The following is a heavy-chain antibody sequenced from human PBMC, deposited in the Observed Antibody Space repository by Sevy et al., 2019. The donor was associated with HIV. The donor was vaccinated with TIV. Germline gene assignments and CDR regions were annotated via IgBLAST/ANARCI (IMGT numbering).Heavy chain of an antibody. V-gene: IGHV5-51*01. CDR2: IYPGDSDT. CDR1: GYDFANNW. Sequence: GESLKISCRASGYDFANNWIGWVRQMPGESLEWVGIIYPGDSDTRYTPSFEGRVTISADKSVNTAYLQWSSLKAPDTATYYCARPVGYAASWGQGTLVTVSS. J-gene: IGHJ5*02. CDR3: ARPVGYAAS. D-gene: IGHD5-12*01.